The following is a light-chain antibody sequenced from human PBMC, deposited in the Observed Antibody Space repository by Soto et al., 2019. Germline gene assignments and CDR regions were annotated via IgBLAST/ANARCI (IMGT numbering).Light chain of an antibody. CDR2: GAS. CDR3: QQYNNWWT. CDR1: QSVSSSY. J-gene: IGKJ1*01. Sequence: DRVMTQSPATLSVSPGKRATLSFLASQSVSSSYLAWYQQKPGQAPRLLIYGASTRATYIPARFSGSGSGTEFTLTISSLQSEDFAVYYCQQYNNWWTFGQ. V-gene: IGKV3-15*01.